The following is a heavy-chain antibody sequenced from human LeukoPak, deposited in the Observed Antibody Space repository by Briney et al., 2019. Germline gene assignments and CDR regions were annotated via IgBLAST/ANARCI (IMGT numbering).Heavy chain of an antibody. CDR3: ARLSIAVAGTSRTKYYYYGMDV. V-gene: IGHV4-4*02. Sequence: PSETLSLTCAVSGGSISSSNWWSWVRQPPGKGLGWIGEIYHSGSTNYNPSLKSRVTISVDKSKNQFSLKLSSVTAADTAVYYCARLSIAVAGTSRTKYYYYGMDVWGQGTTVTVSS. CDR2: IYHSGST. J-gene: IGHJ6*02. CDR1: GGSISSSNW. D-gene: IGHD6-19*01.